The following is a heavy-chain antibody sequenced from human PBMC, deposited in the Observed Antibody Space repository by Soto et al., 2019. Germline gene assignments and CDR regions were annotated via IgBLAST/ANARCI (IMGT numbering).Heavy chain of an antibody. CDR2: IYDSGST. J-gene: IGHJ5*02. V-gene: IGHV4-28*01. CDR1: GYSISSSNW. D-gene: IGHD3-22*01. Sequence: SETLSLTCAVSGYSISSSNWWGWIRQPPGKGLEWIGYIYDSGSTYYNPSLKSRVTMSVDTSKNQFSLKLSSVTVADTAVYYCARLGYDSSGYPSWFDPWGQGTLVTVSS. CDR3: ARLGYDSSGYPSWFDP.